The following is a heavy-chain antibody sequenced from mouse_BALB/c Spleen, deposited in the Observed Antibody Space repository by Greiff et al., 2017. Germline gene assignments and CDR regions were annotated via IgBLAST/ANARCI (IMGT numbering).Heavy chain of an antibody. J-gene: IGHJ3*01. CDR3: ARYDCGSSYGAWVAY. V-gene: IGHV2-2*02. Sequence: VQLQQSGPGLVQPSQSLSITCTVSGFSFTSYGVHWVRQSPGKGLEWLGVIWSGGSTDYNAAFISRLSISKDNSKSQVFFKMNNLQANDTAIYYCARYDCGSSYGAWVAYWGQGTLVTVSA. CDR2: IWSGGST. D-gene: IGHD1-1*01. CDR1: GFSFTSYG.